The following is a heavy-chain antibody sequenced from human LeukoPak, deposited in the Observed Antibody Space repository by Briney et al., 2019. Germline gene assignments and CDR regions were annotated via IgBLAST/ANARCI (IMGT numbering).Heavy chain of an antibody. J-gene: IGHJ5*02. V-gene: IGHV3-15*01. Sequence: PGGSLRLSCAASGFTFSNAWMSWVRQAPGKGLEWVGRIKSKTDGGTTDYAAPVKGRFTISRDDSKNTLYLRMNSLKTEDTAVYYCTTVTYSSSWYNWFDPWGQGTLVTVSS. CDR1: GFTFSNAW. CDR2: IKSKTDGGTT. CDR3: TTVTYSSSWYNWFDP. D-gene: IGHD6-13*01.